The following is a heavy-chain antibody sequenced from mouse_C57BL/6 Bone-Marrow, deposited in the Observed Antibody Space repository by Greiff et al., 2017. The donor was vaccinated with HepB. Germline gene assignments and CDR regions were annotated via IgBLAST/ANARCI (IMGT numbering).Heavy chain of an antibody. V-gene: IGHV1-81*01. D-gene: IGHD1-1*01. CDR1: GYTFTSYG. J-gene: IGHJ1*03. CDR3: ANYGSSYGYFDV. Sequence: QVQLKESGAELARPGASVKLSCKASGYTFTSYGISWVKQRTGQGLEWIGEIYPRSGNTYYNEKFKGKATLTADKSSSTAYMELRSLTSEDSAVYFCANYGSSYGYFDVWGTGTTVTVSS. CDR2: IYPRSGNT.